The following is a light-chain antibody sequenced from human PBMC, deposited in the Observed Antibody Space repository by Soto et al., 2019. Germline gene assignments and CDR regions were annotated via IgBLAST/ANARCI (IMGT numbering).Light chain of an antibody. Sequence: EIVMTQSPDTLSVSPGERVTLSCRASQSISSDLAWYQQKPGQAPRLLIYGASTRATGMPARFSGGGSGTAFALTISSLQSEDFAVYYCQQFHNWPWTFGQGTKVEIK. CDR3: QQFHNWPWT. J-gene: IGKJ1*01. CDR2: GAS. V-gene: IGKV3-15*01. CDR1: QSISSD.